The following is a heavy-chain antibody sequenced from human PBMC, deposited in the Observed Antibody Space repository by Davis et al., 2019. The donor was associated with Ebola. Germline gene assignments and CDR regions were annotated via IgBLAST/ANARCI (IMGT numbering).Heavy chain of an antibody. D-gene: IGHD3-10*01. J-gene: IGHJ5*02. Sequence: ASVQVSCKASGYTFTGYYMHWVRQAPGQGLEWMGWINPNSGGTNYAQKFQGRVTMTRDTSISTAYMERSRLRSDDTAVYYCAGGVRGASGFDPWGQGTLVTVSS. CDR1: GYTFTGYY. V-gene: IGHV1-2*02. CDR3: AGGVRGASGFDP. CDR2: INPNSGGT.